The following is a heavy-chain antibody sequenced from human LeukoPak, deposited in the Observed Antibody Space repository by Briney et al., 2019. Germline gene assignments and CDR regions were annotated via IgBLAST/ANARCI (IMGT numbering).Heavy chain of an antibody. J-gene: IGHJ6*02. Sequence: GRSLRLSCAASGFTFSSYGMHWVRQAPGKGLEWVAVIWYDGSNKYYADSVKGRFTISRDNSKNTLYLQMNSLRAEDTAVYYWGRGERSDGKNQLGFYNNKVMNVGGQGTRVTVS. CDR2: IWYDGSNK. CDR1: GFTFSSYG. D-gene: IGHD3-9*01. V-gene: IGHV3-33*01. CDR3: GRGERSDGKNQLGFYNNKVMNV.